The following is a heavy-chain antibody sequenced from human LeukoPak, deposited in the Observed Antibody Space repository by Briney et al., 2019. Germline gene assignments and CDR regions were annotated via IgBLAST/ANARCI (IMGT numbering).Heavy chain of an antibody. J-gene: IGHJ5*02. Sequence: PSETLSLTCTVSGGSISSYYWGWIRRPPGKGLEWIGYIYYSGSTNYNPSLKSRVTISVDTSKNQFSLKLSSVTAADTAVYYCARGSSSWYPTYPPSNWFDPWGQGTLVTVSS. V-gene: IGHV4-59*01. CDR2: IYYSGST. CDR3: ARGSSSWYPTYPPSNWFDP. CDR1: GGSISSYY. D-gene: IGHD6-13*01.